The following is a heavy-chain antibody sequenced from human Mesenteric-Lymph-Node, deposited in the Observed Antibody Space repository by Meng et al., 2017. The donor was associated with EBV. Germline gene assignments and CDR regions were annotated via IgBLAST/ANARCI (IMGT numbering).Heavy chain of an antibody. V-gene: IGHV4-61*01. D-gene: IGHD3-22*01. J-gene: IGHJ4*02. Sequence: QVPRQESGPGLVKPSENLSLTCSVSGDSVNSATYYWSWIRKPPGKGLEWIASVHSTGSTNYNPSLMSRVTISLDTSKSQFSLTLTYVTAADTAVYYCASQGYYDSGAWGDYFDYWGQGSLVTVSS. CDR1: GDSVNSATYY. CDR3: ASQGYYDSGAWGDYFDY. CDR2: VHSTGST.